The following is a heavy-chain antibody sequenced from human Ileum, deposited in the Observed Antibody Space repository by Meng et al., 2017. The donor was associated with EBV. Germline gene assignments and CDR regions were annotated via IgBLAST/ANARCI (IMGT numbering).Heavy chain of an antibody. CDR1: GCSDINYC. D-gene: IGHD4-11*01. V-gene: IGHV1-18*01. Sequence: QWVPAGGALTNTCSPFSVSCTASGCSDINYCSCWRRPAAGQGQWMDVCISAYNGNSNSSQDRQVRVTLTTDKSTSTTYMDLMTAEAADTSVYYCVTSAFDLAYFDYWGQGTLVTVSS. J-gene: IGHJ4*02. CDR3: VTSAFDLAYFDY. CDR2: ISAYNGNS.